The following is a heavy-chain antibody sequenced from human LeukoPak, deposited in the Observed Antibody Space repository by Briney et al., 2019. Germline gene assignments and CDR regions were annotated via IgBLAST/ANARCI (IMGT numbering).Heavy chain of an antibody. Sequence: GGSLRLSCAASGFTFSSYAMHWVRQAPGKGLEWVAVISYDGSNKYYADSVKGRFTISRDNSKNTLYLQMNSLRAEDTAVYYCARESFSVTTPHWFDPWGQGTLVTVSS. CDR2: ISYDGSNK. D-gene: IGHD4-11*01. J-gene: IGHJ5*02. CDR1: GFTFSSYA. V-gene: IGHV3-30-3*01. CDR3: ARESFSVTTPHWFDP.